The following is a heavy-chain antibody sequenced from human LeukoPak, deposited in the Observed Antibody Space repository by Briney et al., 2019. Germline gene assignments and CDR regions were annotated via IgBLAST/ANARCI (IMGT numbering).Heavy chain of an antibody. CDR3: ANDHQFRGVIGYFGY. CDR1: GFTVSSNY. D-gene: IGHD3-10*01. J-gene: IGHJ4*02. Sequence: GGSLRLSCAASGFTVSSNYMNWVRQAPGKGLEWVSVIYSGGSTYYADSVKGRFTISRDNSKNTLYLQMNSLRAEDTAVYYCANDHQFRGVIGYFGYWGQGTLVTVSS. CDR2: IYSGGST. V-gene: IGHV3-53*01.